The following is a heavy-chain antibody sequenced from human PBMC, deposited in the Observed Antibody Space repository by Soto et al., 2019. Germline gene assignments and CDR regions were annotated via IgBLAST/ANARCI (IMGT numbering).Heavy chain of an antibody. CDR3: XXXRGTWEYYTYDMDV. CDR2: ISHDANNK. CDR1: GFTFSNYA. Sequence: HLVESGGGVVQPGRSLRLSCAASGFTFSNYAMHWVRQAPGKGLEWVALISHDANNKYYADSVKGRFTVSRDNSKNTLYVYLNSLRPEDTAVYXXXXXRGTWEYYTYDMDVWGQGTTVTVS. D-gene: IGHD3-10*01. V-gene: IGHV3-30*03. J-gene: IGHJ6*02.